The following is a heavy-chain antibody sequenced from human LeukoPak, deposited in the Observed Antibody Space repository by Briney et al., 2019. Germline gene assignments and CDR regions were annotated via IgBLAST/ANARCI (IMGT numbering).Heavy chain of an antibody. J-gene: IGHJ6*03. CDR1: GFTFSSYS. D-gene: IGHD1-7*01. V-gene: IGHV3-21*01. CDR2: ISSSSYI. Sequence: GGSLRLSCAASGFTFSSYSMNWVRQAPGKGLEWVSSISSSSYIYYADSVKGRFTISRDNAKNSLYLQMNSLRAEDTAVYYCARALPLMLELNYYYMDVWGKGTTVTVSS. CDR3: ARALPLMLELNYYYMDV.